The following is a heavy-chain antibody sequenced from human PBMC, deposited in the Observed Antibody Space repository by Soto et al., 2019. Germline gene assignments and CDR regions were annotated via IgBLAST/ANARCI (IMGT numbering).Heavy chain of an antibody. CDR3: ARGQQAAIGDYYYHGLDV. J-gene: IGHJ6*02. Sequence: GGSLRLSCAASGFIFSGSAIHWVRQAPGKGLEWVGRIRSRANNYATSSGASVRGRFTFCSDDSKSMAYLQMNTLKTEDTAIYYCARGQQAAIGDYYYHGLDVWGQGTSVTVSS. V-gene: IGHV3-73*01. CDR2: IRSRANNYAT. CDR1: GFIFSGSA. D-gene: IGHD3-10*01.